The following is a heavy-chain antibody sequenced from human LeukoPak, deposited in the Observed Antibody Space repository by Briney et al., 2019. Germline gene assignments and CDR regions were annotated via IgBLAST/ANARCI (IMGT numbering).Heavy chain of an antibody. CDR2: ISGSGSTM. V-gene: IGHV3-48*01. CDR1: GFTFSSYS. Sequence: GGSLRLSCAASGFTFSSYSMNWVRQAPGKGLEWVSYISGSGSTMYYAGSLRGRFTISGDNAEKSLYLQMNSLRAEDTAVYYCARAALGGYYDSSGYDYWGQGTLVTVSS. J-gene: IGHJ4*02. CDR3: ARAALGGYYDSSGYDY. D-gene: IGHD3-22*01.